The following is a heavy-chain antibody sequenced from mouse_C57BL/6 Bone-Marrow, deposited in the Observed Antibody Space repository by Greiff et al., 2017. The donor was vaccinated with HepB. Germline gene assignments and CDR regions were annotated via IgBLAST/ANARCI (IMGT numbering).Heavy chain of an antibody. CDR1: GYSITSDY. D-gene: IGHD2-5*01. CDR2: ISYSGST. Sequence: EVMLVESGPGLAKPSQTLSLTCSVTGYSITSDYWNWIRKFPGNKLEYMGYISYSGSTYYNPSLKSRISITRDTSKNQYYLQLNSVTTEDTATYYCARTAYYSNYHPYYFDYWGQGTTLTVSS. J-gene: IGHJ2*01. CDR3: ARTAYYSNYHPYYFDY. V-gene: IGHV3-8*01.